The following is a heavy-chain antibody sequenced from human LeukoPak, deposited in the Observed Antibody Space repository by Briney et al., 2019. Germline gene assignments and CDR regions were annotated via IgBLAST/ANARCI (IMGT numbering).Heavy chain of an antibody. J-gene: IGHJ4*02. CDR1: GFTFSTYG. V-gene: IGHV3-23*01. CDR2: MPSGGGT. D-gene: IGHD2-15*01. Sequence: GGSLTLSCAASGFTFSTYGMSWVRQAPGKGKQWDSTMPSGGGTYNADTAKGRFPISRAHSKTTLYLQMNSLHLKATAVYSCAKRPFESSGAFDSWGLGTLITVSS. CDR3: AKRPFESSGAFDS.